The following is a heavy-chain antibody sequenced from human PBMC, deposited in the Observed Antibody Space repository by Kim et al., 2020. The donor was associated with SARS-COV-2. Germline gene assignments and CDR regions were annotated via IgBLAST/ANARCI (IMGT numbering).Heavy chain of an antibody. D-gene: IGHD4-17*01. J-gene: IGHJ4*02. Sequence: GGSLRLSCAASGFPFSSYAMSWVRQAPGKGLEWVSAISGGGGSTYYADSVKGRFSISRDNSKNTLYLQINTLRAEDTAVYYCAKDSYGDYHQEPQFDYWGQGALLTVPS. CDR3: AKDSYGDYHQEPQFDY. CDR1: GFPFSSYA. CDR2: ISGGGGST. V-gene: IGHV3-23*01.